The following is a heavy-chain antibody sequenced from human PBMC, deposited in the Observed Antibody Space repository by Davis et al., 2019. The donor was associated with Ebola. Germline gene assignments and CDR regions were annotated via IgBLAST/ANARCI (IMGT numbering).Heavy chain of an antibody. V-gene: IGHV4-34*01. J-gene: IGHJ6*02. CDR2: INHSGST. CDR1: GGSFSGYY. Sequence: GSLRLSCAVYGGSFSGYYWSWIRQPPGKGLEWIGEINHSGSTNYNPSLKSRVTISVDTSKNQFSLKLSSVTAADTAMYYCARHEPYYYYGMDVWGQGTTVTVSS. CDR3: ARHEPYYYYGMDV.